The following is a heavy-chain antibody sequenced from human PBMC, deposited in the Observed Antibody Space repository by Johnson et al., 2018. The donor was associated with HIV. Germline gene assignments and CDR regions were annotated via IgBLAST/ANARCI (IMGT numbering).Heavy chain of an antibody. D-gene: IGHD4-17*01. CDR1: GFTFSSFW. J-gene: IGHJ3*02. Sequence: VQLVESGGGLVKPGGSLRLSCAASGFTFSSFWMTWVRQAPGKGLEWVANIKQDGSEKYYVDSVKGRFTISRDNAKNTLYLQMGSLRAEDMGAYDCAREDTVTKGSAFDIWGQGTMVTVSS. V-gene: IGHV3-7*01. CDR3: AREDTVTKGSAFDI. CDR2: IKQDGSEK.